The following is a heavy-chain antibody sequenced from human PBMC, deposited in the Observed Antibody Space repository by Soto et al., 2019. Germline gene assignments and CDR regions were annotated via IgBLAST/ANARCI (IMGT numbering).Heavy chain of an antibody. D-gene: IGHD6-19*01. CDR1: GFTFTNYA. CDR2: ITPTGAT. J-gene: IGHJ4*02. CDR3: ARTDIFNSQGSGWANRFDY. V-gene: IGHV3-23*01. Sequence: EMQLLESGGGLVQPGGSLRLFCAASGFTFTNYAMTWVRQAPGKGLEWVSTITPTGATFYGDTVKGRFTISRDNSMSTVFVQMNSLRAEDTAMYYCARTDIFNSQGSGWANRFDYWGQGTLVTVSS.